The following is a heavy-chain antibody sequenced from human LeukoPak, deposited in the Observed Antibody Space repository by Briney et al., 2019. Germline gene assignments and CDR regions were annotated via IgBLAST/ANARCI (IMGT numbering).Heavy chain of an antibody. CDR1: GGSISSSSYY. J-gene: IGHJ4*02. Sequence: SETLSLTCTVSGGSISSSSYYWGWIRQPPGKGLEWIGSIYYSGSIYYNPSLKSRVTISVDTSKNQFSLKLSSVTAADTAGYYCARRWGLRFGGTVDYWGQGTLVTVSS. D-gene: IGHD3-16*01. CDR3: ARRWGLRFGGTVDY. CDR2: IYYSGSI. V-gene: IGHV4-39*01.